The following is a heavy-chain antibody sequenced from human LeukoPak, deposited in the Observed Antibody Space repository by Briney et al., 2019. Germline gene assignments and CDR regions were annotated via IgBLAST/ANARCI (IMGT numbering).Heavy chain of an antibody. Sequence: PSETLALICTVCGGSIRRSSYYWGWIRQPPGKGVEWIRTIYYRGSTYFNPSLKSRVTISVDTTKNQSSLTLSAVTAADTAVYCFARHEVAYDSSDGSDYWGQGTLVTVSS. D-gene: IGHD3-22*01. CDR3: ARHEVAYDSSDGSDY. CDR2: IYYRGST. V-gene: IGHV4-39*01. CDR1: GGSIRRSSYY. J-gene: IGHJ4*02.